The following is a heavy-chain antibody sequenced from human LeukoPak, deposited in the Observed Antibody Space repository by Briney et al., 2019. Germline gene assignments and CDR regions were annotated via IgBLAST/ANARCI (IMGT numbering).Heavy chain of an antibody. D-gene: IGHD6-13*01. V-gene: IGHV1-3*01. Sequence: ASVKVSCKASGHTSTTYAIHWVRQAPGQGLEWMGWINAGNGNIKYSQKLQGRVTMTTDTSTSTAYMELRSLRSDDTAVYYCARRRGIAAAGSPFDYWGQGTLVTVSS. CDR1: GHTSTTYA. CDR3: ARRRGIAAAGSPFDY. CDR2: INAGNGNI. J-gene: IGHJ4*02.